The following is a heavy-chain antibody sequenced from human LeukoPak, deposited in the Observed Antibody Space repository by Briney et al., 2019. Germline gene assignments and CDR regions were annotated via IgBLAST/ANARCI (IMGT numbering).Heavy chain of an antibody. J-gene: IGHJ6*02. V-gene: IGHV1-8*01. D-gene: IGHD3-3*02. CDR1: GYTFTSYD. CDR3: ARGHLPYYYYGMDV. Sequence: ASVTASCKASGYTFTSYDINWVRQAPGQGLEWMGWMNPNSGNTGYAQKFQGRVTMTRNTSISTAYMELSSLRSEDTAVYYCARGHLPYYYYGMDVWGQGTTVTVSS. CDR2: MNPNSGNT.